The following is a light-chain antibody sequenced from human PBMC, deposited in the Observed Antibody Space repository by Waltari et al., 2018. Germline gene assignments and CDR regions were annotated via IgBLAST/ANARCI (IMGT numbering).Light chain of an antibody. CDR2: EVS. J-gene: IGLJ3*02. Sequence: QSALTQPASVSGSPGPSITISRTGPSRTAGGYNSVSWYQHHPGKAPKLMIYEVSNRPSGVSNRFSGSKSGNTASLTISGLQAEDEAHYYCSSYTSSISWVFGGGTKLTVL. CDR3: SSYTSSISWV. V-gene: IGLV2-14*01. CDR1: SRTAGGYNS.